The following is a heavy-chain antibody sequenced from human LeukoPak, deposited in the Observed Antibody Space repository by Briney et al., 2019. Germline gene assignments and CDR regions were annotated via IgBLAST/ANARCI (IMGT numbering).Heavy chain of an antibody. J-gene: IGHJ4*02. CDR2: ISAYNGNT. D-gene: IGHD5-18*01. CDR1: GYTFTSYG. Sequence: GASVKVSCKASGYTFTSYGISWVRQAPGQGLEWMGWISAYNGNTNYAQKLQGRVTMTTDTSTGTAYMELSSLRSDDTAVYYCARETGYAYGRAPLDYWGQGTLVTVSS. V-gene: IGHV1-18*01. CDR3: ARETGYAYGRAPLDY.